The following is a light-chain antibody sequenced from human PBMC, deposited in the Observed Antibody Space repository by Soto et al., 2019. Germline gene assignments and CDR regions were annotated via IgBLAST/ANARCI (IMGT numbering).Light chain of an antibody. CDR2: AAF. J-gene: IGKJ1*01. V-gene: IGKV3-11*01. Sequence: EIVLTHSPATLSLSPGEIATLSCRASPSVTNYLAWYQQKPGQPPRLLIYAAFNRAAGIPARFSGSGSGTDFTLTISSLEPEDLAVYYGQQRSNWPRTFGQGTKVDIK. CDR1: PSVTNY. CDR3: QQRSNWPRT.